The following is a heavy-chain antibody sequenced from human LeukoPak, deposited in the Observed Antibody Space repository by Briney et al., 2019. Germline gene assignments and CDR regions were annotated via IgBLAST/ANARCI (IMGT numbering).Heavy chain of an antibody. D-gene: IGHD6-25*01. Sequence: TSETLSLTCTVSGGSISSGDYYWSWIRQPPGKGLEWIGYIYYSRSTYYNPSLKSRVTISLGTSKNQFSLKLSSVTAADTAVYYCARGRGIAASRVDYWGQGTLVTVSS. J-gene: IGHJ4*02. CDR2: IYYSRST. CDR3: ARGRGIAASRVDY. V-gene: IGHV4-30-4*08. CDR1: GGSISSGDYY.